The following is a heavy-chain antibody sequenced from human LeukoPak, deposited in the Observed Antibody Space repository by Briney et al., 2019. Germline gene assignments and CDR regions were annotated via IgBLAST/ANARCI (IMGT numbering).Heavy chain of an antibody. V-gene: IGHV3-23*01. D-gene: IGHD4-17*01. CDR3: ARDYGGNSDY. J-gene: IGHJ4*02. CDR2: ISGSGGST. CDR1: GFTFSSYA. Sequence: GGSLKLSCAASGFTFSSYAMSWVRQAPGKGLEWVSAISGSGGSTYYADSVKGRFTISRDNAKNSLYLQMNSLRAEDTAVYYCARDYGGNSDYWGQGTLVTVSS.